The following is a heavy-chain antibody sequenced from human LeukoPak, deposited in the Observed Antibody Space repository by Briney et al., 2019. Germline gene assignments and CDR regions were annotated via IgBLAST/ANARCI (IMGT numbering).Heavy chain of an antibody. CDR2: IYYSGST. D-gene: IGHD6-19*01. Sequence: SETLSLTCTVSGGSISGYYWSWIRQPPGKGLEWIGYIYYSGSTNYNPSLKSRVTISVDTSKNQFSLKLSSVTAADTAVYYCARDQYSSGWTDYFDYWGQGTLVTVSS. J-gene: IGHJ4*02. CDR3: ARDQYSSGWTDYFDY. CDR1: GGSISGYY. V-gene: IGHV4-59*01.